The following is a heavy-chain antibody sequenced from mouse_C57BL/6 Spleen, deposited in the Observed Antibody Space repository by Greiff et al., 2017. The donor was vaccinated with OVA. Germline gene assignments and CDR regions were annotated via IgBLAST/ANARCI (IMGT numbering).Heavy chain of an antibody. D-gene: IGHD1-1*01. Sequence: QVTLKESGPGILQSSQTLSLTCSFSGFSLSTSGMGVSWIRQPSGKGLEWLAHIYWDDDKRYNPSLKSRLTISKDTSRNQVFLKITSVDTADTATYYCARRGGGYYYGSSHWYFDVWGTGTTVTVSS. CDR3: ARRGGGYYYGSSHWYFDV. J-gene: IGHJ1*03. V-gene: IGHV8-12*01. CDR1: GFSLSTSGMG. CDR2: IYWDDDK.